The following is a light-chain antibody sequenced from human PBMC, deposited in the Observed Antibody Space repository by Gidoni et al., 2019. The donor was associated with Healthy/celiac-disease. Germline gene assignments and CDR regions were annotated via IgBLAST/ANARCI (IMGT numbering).Light chain of an antibody. V-gene: IGLV3-21*02. Sequence: SYVLTPPPQASVAPGQTARITWGGNNIGSKGVHWYQQKPGKAPVLVVYDDSDRPSGIPERFSGSNSGNTATLTISRVEAGDEADYYCQVWDSSSDHVVFGGGTKLTVL. CDR1: NIGSKG. CDR3: QVWDSSSDHVV. J-gene: IGLJ2*01. CDR2: DDS.